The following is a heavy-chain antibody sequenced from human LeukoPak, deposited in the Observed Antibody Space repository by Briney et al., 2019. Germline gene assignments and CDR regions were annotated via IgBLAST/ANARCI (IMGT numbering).Heavy chain of an antibody. CDR2: INPSGGST. CDR3: ARDQRFGRFGELSYSNAFDI. Sequence: EASVKVSCKASGYTFTSYYLHWVRQAPGQGLEWMGIINPSGGSTSYAQKFQGRVTMTRDMSTSTVYMELSSLRSEDTAVYYCARDQRFGRFGELSYSNAFDIWGQGTMVTVSS. V-gene: IGHV1-46*01. CDR1: GYTFTSYY. J-gene: IGHJ3*02. D-gene: IGHD3-10*01.